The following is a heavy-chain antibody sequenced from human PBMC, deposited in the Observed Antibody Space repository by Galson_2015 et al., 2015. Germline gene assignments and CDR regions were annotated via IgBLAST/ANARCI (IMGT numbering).Heavy chain of an antibody. V-gene: IGHV4-31*01. D-gene: IGHD6-13*01. Sequence: TLSLTCTVSGGSISSGAYYWSWIRQHPGKGLEWIGYIYYSGSTYYNPSLNSPVTTSVDTSKNQFSLKLTSVTAADTAVYYCARVSRSRSLAYYMDVWGKGTTVTVS. J-gene: IGHJ6*03. CDR1: GGSISSGAYY. CDR3: ARVSRSRSLAYYMDV. CDR2: IYYSGST.